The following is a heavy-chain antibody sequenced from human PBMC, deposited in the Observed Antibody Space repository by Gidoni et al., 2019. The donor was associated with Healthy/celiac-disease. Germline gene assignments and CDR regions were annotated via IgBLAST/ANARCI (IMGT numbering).Heavy chain of an antibody. J-gene: IGHJ4*02. CDR2: INHSGGST. CDR1: GYTFTSYY. V-gene: IGHV1-46*01. D-gene: IGHD6-6*01. CDR3: AILARLGMDFDY. Sequence: QVQLVQSGAEVKKPGASVKVSCKASGYTFTSYYMHWVRQAPGQGLEWTGRINHSGGSTSYAQKFQGGVTMTRDTSTSTVCMELNSLRSEDTAVYYCAILARLGMDFDYWGQGTLVTVSS.